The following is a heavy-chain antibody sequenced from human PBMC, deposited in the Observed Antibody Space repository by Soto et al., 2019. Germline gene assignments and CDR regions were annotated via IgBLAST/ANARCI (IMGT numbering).Heavy chain of an antibody. CDR2: IGGPGDVP. V-gene: IGHV3-23*01. D-gene: IGHD3-3*01. CDR1: GLTSGKYA. CDR3: AKDNYTDTYFPFDY. J-gene: IGHJ4*02. Sequence: EVQLLESGGGLVQPGGSLRLSCVMSGLTSGKYAMSWVRQTPGMGLEWVAAIGGPGDVPLYAASVKGRFTISRDTSENILYLQMNSLRAEDTALYYCAKDNYTDTYFPFDYWGRGTLVTVSS.